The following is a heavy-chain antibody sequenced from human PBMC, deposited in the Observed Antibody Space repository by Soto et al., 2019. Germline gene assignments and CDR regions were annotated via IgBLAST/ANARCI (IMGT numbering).Heavy chain of an antibody. D-gene: IGHD5-12*01. CDR1: GYTFPSYG. CDR2: ISAYNGNT. V-gene: IGHV1-18*01. CDR3: ARDAVDIVATTLGYYYYYGMDV. Sequence: QVQLVQSGAEVKKPGASVKVSCKASGYTFPSYGISWVRQAPGQGLEWMGWISAYNGNTNYAQKLQGRVTMTTDTSTSTAYMELRSLRSDDTAVYYCARDAVDIVATTLGYYYYYGMDVWGQGTTVTVSS. J-gene: IGHJ6*02.